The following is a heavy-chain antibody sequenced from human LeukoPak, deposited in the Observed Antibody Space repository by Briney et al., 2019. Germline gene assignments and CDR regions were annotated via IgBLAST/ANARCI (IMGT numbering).Heavy chain of an antibody. Sequence: GGSLRLSCAASGFSFDDYGMSWVRQAPGKGLEWVSGINWNGGSTGYADSVKGRFTISRDNVKNLLYLQMNSLGAEDTAVYYCARVQRGIAVALDYWGQGTLATVSS. CDR3: ARVQRGIAVALDY. CDR1: GFSFDDYG. J-gene: IGHJ4*02. V-gene: IGHV3-20*04. CDR2: INWNGGST. D-gene: IGHD6-19*01.